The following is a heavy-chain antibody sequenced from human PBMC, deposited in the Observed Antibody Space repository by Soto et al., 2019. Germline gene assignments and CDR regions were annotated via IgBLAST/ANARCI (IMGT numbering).Heavy chain of an antibody. V-gene: IGHV3-53*01. CDR2: LYDVDGT. D-gene: IGHD1-1*01. CDR3: ASWQLQEHAYDI. Sequence: DVQLVESGGGLIQPGGSLRLSCAAFGLTVSGKKYLAWVRQAPGKGLEWLSGLYDVDGTYYADSVKGRFTVSRDSSQSVVYLQMHSLSPDDTAVYYCASWQLQEHAYDIWGLGTAVTVSS. J-gene: IGHJ3*02. CDR1: GLTVSGKKY.